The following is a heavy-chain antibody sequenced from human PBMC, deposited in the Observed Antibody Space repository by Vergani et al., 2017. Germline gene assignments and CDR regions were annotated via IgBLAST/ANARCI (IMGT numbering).Heavy chain of an antibody. CDR1: GFTFSSYG. Sequence: QVQLVESGGGVVQPGRSLRLSCAASGFTFSSYGMHWVRQAPGKGLEWVAVIWYDGSNKYYADSVKGRFTISRDNSKNMLYLQMNSLRAEDTAVYYCARDIRSSGWTGXFDCWGQGTLVTVSS. D-gene: IGHD6-19*01. CDR3: ARDIRSSGWTGXFDC. CDR2: IWYDGSNK. V-gene: IGHV3-33*01. J-gene: IGHJ4*02.